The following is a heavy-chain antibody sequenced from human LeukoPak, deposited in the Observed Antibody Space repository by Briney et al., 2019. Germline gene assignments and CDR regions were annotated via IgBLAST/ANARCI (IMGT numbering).Heavy chain of an antibody. CDR1: GFTFSSYG. CDR3: AKQPRSYSVVGYFDY. CDR2: IRYDGSNK. D-gene: IGHD1-26*01. Sequence: GGSLRLSCAASGFTFSSYGMHWVRQAPGKGLEWVAFIRYDGSNKYYADSVKGRFTISRDNSKNTLYLQMNSLRAEDTAVYYCAKQPRSYSVVGYFDYWGQGTLVTVSS. V-gene: IGHV3-30*02. J-gene: IGHJ4*02.